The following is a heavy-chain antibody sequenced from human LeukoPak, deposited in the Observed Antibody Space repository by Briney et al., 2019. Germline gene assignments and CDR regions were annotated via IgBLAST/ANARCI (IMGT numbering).Heavy chain of an antibody. CDR2: INPSGGST. J-gene: IGHJ5*02. V-gene: IGHV1-46*01. D-gene: IGHD3-16*01. CDR1: GYTFTSYY. Sequence: GASVKVSCKASGYTFTSYYMHWVRQAPGQGLEWMGIINPSGGSTSYAQKFQGRVTMTRDMSTSTVYMELSSLRSEDTAVYYCARTKITHRLRNWFDPWGQGTLVTVPS. CDR3: ARTKITHRLRNWFDP.